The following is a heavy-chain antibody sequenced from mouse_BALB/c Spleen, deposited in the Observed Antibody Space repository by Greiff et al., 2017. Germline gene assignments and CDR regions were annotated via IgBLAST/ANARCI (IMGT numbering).Heavy chain of an antibody. J-gene: IGHJ4*01. CDR1: GYTFTSYW. Sequence: QVQLQQPGAELVKPGASVKLSCKASGYTFTSYWIHWVKQRPGQGLEWIGEIDPSDSYTNYNQKFKGKATLTVDKSSSTAYMQLSSLTSEDSAVYYCARKDYGGDYWGQGTSVTVSS. CDR2: IDPSDSYT. D-gene: IGHD1-1*01. CDR3: ARKDYGGDY. V-gene: IGHV1-69*02.